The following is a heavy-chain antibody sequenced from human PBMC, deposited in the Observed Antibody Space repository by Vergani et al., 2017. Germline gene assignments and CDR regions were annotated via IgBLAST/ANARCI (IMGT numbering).Heavy chain of an antibody. CDR3: ARGLGTIFGGWIDP. V-gene: IGHV4-34*01. J-gene: IGHJ5*02. CDR2: INHSGST. D-gene: IGHD3-3*01. CDR1: GGSFSGYY. Sequence: QVQLQQWGAGLLKPSETLSLTCAVYGGSFSGYYWSWIRQPPGKGLEWIGEINHSGSTNYNPSLKSRVTISVDTSKNQFSLKLSSVTAADTAVYYCARGLGTIFGGWIDPWGQGTLVTVSS.